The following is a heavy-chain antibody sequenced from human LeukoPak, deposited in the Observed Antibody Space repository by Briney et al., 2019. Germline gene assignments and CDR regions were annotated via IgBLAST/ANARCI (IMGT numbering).Heavy chain of an antibody. CDR1: GFTFDDYA. V-gene: IGHV3-9*01. D-gene: IGHD6-19*01. Sequence: PGRSLRLSCAAAGFTFDDYAMHWVRQAPGKGLEWVSTINWNSGRMEYADSVKGQFTISRDNAKNSLYLQMNSLRDEDTALYYCAKDGQRRAVSVVTYMDVWGKGTTVTVSS. J-gene: IGHJ6*03. CDR2: INWNSGRM. CDR3: AKDGQRRAVSVVTYMDV.